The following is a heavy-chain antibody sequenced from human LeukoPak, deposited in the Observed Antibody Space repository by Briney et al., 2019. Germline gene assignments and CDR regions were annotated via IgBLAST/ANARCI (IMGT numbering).Heavy chain of an antibody. CDR3: VRGYTNYPYYFDS. CDR1: GGSISNYY. D-gene: IGHD4-11*01. V-gene: IGHV4-59*01. J-gene: IGHJ4*02. Sequence: PSETLSLTCTVSGGSISNYYWTWIRQTPGKGLEWIGYIYYSGSTNYNPSLKSRVAISVDTSKNQLSLNLSSVTAADTAVYYCVRGYTNYPYYFDSWGQGTLVTVSS. CDR2: IYYSGST.